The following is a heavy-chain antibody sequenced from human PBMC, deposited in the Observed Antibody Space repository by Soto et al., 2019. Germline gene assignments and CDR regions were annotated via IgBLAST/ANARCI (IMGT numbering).Heavy chain of an antibody. CDR3: AREGDCSSTSCYTSPYDY. CDR1: GGSFSGYY. D-gene: IGHD2-2*02. CDR2: INHSGIT. J-gene: IGHJ4*02. Sequence: QVQLQQWGAGLLKPSETLSLTCAVYGGSFSGYYWSWIRQPPGKGLVWIGEINHSGITNYNPSLKNRVTISVDTSKNQFSLKLSSVTAADTAVYYCAREGDCSSTSCYTSPYDYWCQGTLVTVSS. V-gene: IGHV4-34*01.